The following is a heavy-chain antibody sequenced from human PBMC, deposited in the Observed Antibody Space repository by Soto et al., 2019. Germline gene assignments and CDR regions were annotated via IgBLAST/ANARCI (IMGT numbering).Heavy chain of an antibody. D-gene: IGHD2-2*01. V-gene: IGHV3-23*01. CDR2: ISGSGGST. CDR3: AKVAVAAAGTLNWFDP. J-gene: IGHJ5*02. Sequence: GGSLRLSCAASGFTFSSYAMSWVRQAPGKGLEWVSGISGSGGSTYYADSVKGRFTISRDNSKNTLYLQMNSLRAEDTAVYYCAKVAVAAAGTLNWFDPWGQGTLVTVSS. CDR1: GFTFSSYA.